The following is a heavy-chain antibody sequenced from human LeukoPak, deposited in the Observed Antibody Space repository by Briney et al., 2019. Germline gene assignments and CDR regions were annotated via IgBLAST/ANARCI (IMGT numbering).Heavy chain of an antibody. CDR3: ARGDYGSP. CDR1: GFTFNADT. J-gene: IGHJ5*02. CDR2: IDSSSGSK. V-gene: IGHV3-21*01. Sequence: GGSLRLSCAASGFTFNADTMNWVRQAPGKGLEWLSSIDSSSGSKFYADSVKGRFTISRDNAKNSLYLQMNSLRAEDTAVYYCARGDYGSPWGQGTLVTVSS. D-gene: IGHD4-17*01.